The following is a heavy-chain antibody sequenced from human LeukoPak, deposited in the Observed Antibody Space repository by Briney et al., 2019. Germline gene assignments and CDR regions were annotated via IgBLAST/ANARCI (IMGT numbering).Heavy chain of an antibody. D-gene: IGHD3-10*01. V-gene: IGHV6-1*01. CDR1: GDSVSSNSAA. CDR3: ARSFATMVRGVIITAARYYMDV. J-gene: IGHJ6*03. CDR2: TYYRSKWYN. Sequence: SQTLSLTCAISGDSVSSNSAAWGWIRQSPSRGLEWLGRTYYRSKWYNDYAVSVKSRITINPDTSKNQFSLQLNSVTPEDTAVYYCARSFATMVRGVIITAARYYMDVWGKGTTVTISS.